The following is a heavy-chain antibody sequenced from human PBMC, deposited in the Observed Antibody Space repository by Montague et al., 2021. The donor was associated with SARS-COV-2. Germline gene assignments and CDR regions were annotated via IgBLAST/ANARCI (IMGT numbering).Heavy chain of an antibody. V-gene: IGHV4-39*01. CDR1: GGSISSSSNY. Sequence: SETLSLTCTVSGGSISSSSNYWGWIRQPPGKGLEWIGSIYYSGSTYYNSSLKSRVTISVDTSKNQFSLKLNSVTAADTAVYYCARLVWFGELSVEYWFDPWGQGTLVTVSS. CDR2: IYYSGST. CDR3: ARLVWFGELSVEYWFDP. J-gene: IGHJ5*02. D-gene: IGHD3-10*01.